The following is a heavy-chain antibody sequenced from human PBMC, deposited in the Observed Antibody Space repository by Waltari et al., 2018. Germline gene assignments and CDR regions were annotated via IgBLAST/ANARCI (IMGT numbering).Heavy chain of an antibody. CDR3: ARGPYISSTGTQYH. CDR1: GFPFNHFW. Sequence: EVRLVESGGGLVQPGGSLRLSCVASGFPFNHFWMQWVRQAPGKGLVWVSRINDEGSNATYAETVKGRFTMSRDNAKNTLYLQMSNVRVDDSAVYYCARGPYISSTGTQYHWGQGALVTVSS. D-gene: IGHD1-7*01. J-gene: IGHJ5*02. CDR2: INDEGSNA. V-gene: IGHV3-74*01.